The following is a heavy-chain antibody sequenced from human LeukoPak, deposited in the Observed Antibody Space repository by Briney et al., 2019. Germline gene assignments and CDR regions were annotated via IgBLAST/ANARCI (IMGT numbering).Heavy chain of an antibody. J-gene: IGHJ4*02. Sequence: SETLPLTCTVSGDSISSYYWSWIRQPPGKGLEWIGYIYYSGTTNYNPSLKSRVTISLDASQNQFSLKLSSVTAADTAVYYCARQGYSSGFYYFDYWGQGTLVTVSS. CDR1: GDSISSYY. V-gene: IGHV4-59*01. D-gene: IGHD6-19*01. CDR3: ARQGYSSGFYYFDY. CDR2: IYYSGTT.